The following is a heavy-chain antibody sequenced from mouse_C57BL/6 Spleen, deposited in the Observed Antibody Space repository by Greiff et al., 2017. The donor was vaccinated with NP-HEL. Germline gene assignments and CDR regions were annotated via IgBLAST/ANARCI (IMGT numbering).Heavy chain of an antibody. Sequence: VQLQQSGPELVKPGASVKMSCKASGYTFTDYNMHWVKQSHGKSLEWIGYINPNNGGTSYNQKFKGKATLTVNKSSSTAYMELRSLTSEDSAVYDCARDYDYDGVDYWGQGTTLTVSS. CDR1: GYTFTDYN. J-gene: IGHJ2*01. CDR2: INPNNGGT. V-gene: IGHV1-22*01. D-gene: IGHD2-4*01. CDR3: ARDYDYDGVDY.